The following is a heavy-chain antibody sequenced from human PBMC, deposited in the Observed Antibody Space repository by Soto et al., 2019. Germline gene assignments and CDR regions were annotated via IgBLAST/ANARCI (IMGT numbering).Heavy chain of an antibody. J-gene: IGHJ6*02. D-gene: IGHD3-3*01. CDR3: ARGDYDFWSGPPHYYYAMDV. CDR2: INPNSGGT. V-gene: IGHV1-2*02. Sequence: ASVKVSCKASGYTFTGYYIHWARQAPGQGLEWMGWINPNSGGTNYAQKFQGRVTMTRDTSISTAYMELSRLRSDDTAVYYCARGDYDFWSGPPHYYYAMDVWGQGTTVTVSS. CDR1: GYTFTGYY.